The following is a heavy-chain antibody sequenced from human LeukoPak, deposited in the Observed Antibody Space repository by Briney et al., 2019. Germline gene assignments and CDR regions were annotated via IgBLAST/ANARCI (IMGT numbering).Heavy chain of an antibody. CDR2: IYYSGST. V-gene: IGHV4-39*01. CDR3: ASLYSSSWYFFDY. CDR1: GGSISSSSYY. Sequence: PSETLSLTCTVSGGSISSSSYYWGWIRQPPGTGLEWIGSIYYSGSTYYNPSLKSRVTISVDTSKNQFSLKLSSVTAADTAVYYCASLYSSSWYFFDYWGQGTLVTVSS. J-gene: IGHJ4*02. D-gene: IGHD6-13*01.